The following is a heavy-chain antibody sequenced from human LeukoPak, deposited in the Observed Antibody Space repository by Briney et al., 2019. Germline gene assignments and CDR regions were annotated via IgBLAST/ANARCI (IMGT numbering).Heavy chain of an antibody. CDR2: IYSSGST. CDR1: GGSISSSSYY. CDR3: ARQGYYDYVWGSYRPNWFDP. J-gene: IGHJ5*02. D-gene: IGHD3-16*02. Sequence: SETLSLTCTVSGGSISSSSYYWGWIRQPPGKELEWIGSIYSSGSTYYNPSLKSRVTISVDTSKNQFSLKLSSVTAADTAVYYCARQGYYDYVWGSYRPNWFDPWGQGTLVTASS. V-gene: IGHV4-39*01.